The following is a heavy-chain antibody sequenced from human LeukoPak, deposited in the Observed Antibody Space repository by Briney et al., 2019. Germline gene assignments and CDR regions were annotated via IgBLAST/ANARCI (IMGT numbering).Heavy chain of an antibody. CDR2: ISGSGGST. D-gene: IGHD6-19*01. CDR3: AKDLRSSIAVAGHY. CDR1: GFTFSSYA. V-gene: IGHV3-23*01. J-gene: IGHJ4*02. Sequence: PGGSLRLSCAASGFTFSSYAMSWVRQAPGKGLEWVSAISGSGGSTYYADSVKGRFTISRDNSKNTLYLQMNSLRAEDTALYYCAKDLRSSIAVAGHYWGQGTLVTVSS.